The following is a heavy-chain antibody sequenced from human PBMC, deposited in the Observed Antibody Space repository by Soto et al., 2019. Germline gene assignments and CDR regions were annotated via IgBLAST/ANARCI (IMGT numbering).Heavy chain of an antibody. CDR3: ARITGRHLDY. Sequence: SETLSLTCTVSGGSISSGGYYWSWIRQHPGKGLEWIGYVDYSGTAYFSPSLATRVTFHVDTSKNQFSLTLYSVTAADTAVYYCARITGRHLDYWGQGILVTVSS. V-gene: IGHV4-31*03. CDR1: GGSISSGGYY. CDR2: VDYSGTA. D-gene: IGHD1-20*01. J-gene: IGHJ4*02.